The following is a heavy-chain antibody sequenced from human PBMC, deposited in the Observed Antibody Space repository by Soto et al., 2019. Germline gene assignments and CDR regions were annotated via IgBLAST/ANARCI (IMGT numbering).Heavy chain of an antibody. CDR3: ARDLDGLHDDTSGPFPRPG. D-gene: IGHD3-22*01. Sequence: PSETLSLTCTVSGDSIRSGNHYWSWIRQAPGRGLEWIGYIHSSGSIYYDPSLTSRATLSIDTAGNQFSLKVSSVTVADTAVYYCARDLDGLHDDTSGPFPRPGWGQGTLVTVSS. V-gene: IGHV4-30-4*01. CDR2: IHSSGSI. CDR1: GDSIRSGNHY. J-gene: IGHJ1*01.